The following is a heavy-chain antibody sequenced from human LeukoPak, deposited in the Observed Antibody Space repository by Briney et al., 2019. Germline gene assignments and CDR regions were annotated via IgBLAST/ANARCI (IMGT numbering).Heavy chain of an antibody. V-gene: IGHV3-48*01. CDR3: ARDYYDSSGYYEGFDY. J-gene: IGHJ4*02. Sequence: PGRSLRLSCAASGFTFSSYSMNWVRQAPGKGLEWVSYISSSSSTIYYADSVKGRFTISRDNAKNSPYLQMNSLRVEDTAVYYCARDYYDSSGYYEGFDYWGQGTLVTVSS. D-gene: IGHD3-22*01. CDR1: GFTFSSYS. CDR2: ISSSSSTI.